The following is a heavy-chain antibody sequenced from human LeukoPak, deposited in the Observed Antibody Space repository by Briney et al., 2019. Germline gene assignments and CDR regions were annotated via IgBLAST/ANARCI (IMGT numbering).Heavy chain of an antibody. Sequence: SVKVPCKASGNTFTGYYMHWVRQAPGQGLEWMGWINPNRGATNYAQKFQGRVTMTRDTSISTAYMKLSSLRSDDTAVYFCARLGSSDIWGQGTLVTVSS. CDR3: ARLGSSDI. V-gene: IGHV1-2*02. J-gene: IGHJ3*02. D-gene: IGHD3-16*01. CDR2: INPNRGAT. CDR1: GNTFTGYY.